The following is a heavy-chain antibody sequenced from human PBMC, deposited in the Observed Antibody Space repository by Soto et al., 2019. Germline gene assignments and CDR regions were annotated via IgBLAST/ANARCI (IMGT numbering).Heavy chain of an antibody. J-gene: IGHJ5*02. Sequence: QVQLVQSGAEVKKPGASVKVSCKASGYTFTSYGISWVRQAPGQGLEWVGWISGYDGKTDYAHKFRGRVTMTTDTSTNTAYMDLSSLRSDDTAVYYCARHNSQWPNWFDPWGQGTPVTVSS. V-gene: IGHV1-18*01. CDR1: GYTFTSYG. CDR3: ARHNSQWPNWFDP. CDR2: ISGYDGKT. D-gene: IGHD1-1*01.